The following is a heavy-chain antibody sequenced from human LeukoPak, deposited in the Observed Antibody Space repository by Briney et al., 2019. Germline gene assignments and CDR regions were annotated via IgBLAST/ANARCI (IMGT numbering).Heavy chain of an antibody. CDR3: ARETYCSSTSCCYNWFDP. CDR1: GGSISSYY. V-gene: IGHV4-4*07. CDR2: IYTSGST. D-gene: IGHD2-2*01. J-gene: IGHJ5*02. Sequence: SETLSLTCTVSGGSISSYYWSWIRQPAGKGLEWIGRIYTSGSTNYNPSLKSRVTMSVDTSKNQFSLKLSSVTAADTAVYYCARETYCSSTSCCYNWFDPWGQGTLVTVSS.